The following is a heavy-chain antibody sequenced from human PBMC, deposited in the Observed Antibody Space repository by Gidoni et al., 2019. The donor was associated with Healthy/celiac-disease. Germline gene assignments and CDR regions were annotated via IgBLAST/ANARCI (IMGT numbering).Heavy chain of an antibody. D-gene: IGHD3-10*02. CDR2: INPNSGGT. CDR3: ARALFVRGHNWFDP. V-gene: IGHV1-2*02. J-gene: IGHJ5*02. Sequence: QVQLVQSGAAVKKPGASVKVSCKDSGYISTGYYMHGVRQAPGQWLEWMGWINPNSGGTNYAQKFQGRVTMTRDTSISTAYMELSRLRSDDTAVYYCARALFVRGHNWFDPWGQGTLVTVSS. CDR1: GYISTGYY.